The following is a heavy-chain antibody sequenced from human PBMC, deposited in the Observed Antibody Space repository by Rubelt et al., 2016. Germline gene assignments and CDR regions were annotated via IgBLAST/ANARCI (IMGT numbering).Heavy chain of an antibody. CDR3: VRESRYSSGPP. CDR2: IGDSGRTT. Sequence: GGGLIQPGGSLRLSCAASGFTFSIFGMSWVRQAPGKGLEWVSFIGDSGRTTYYADSVKGRFTISRDNSENTLHLQMNSLRAEDTAVYYCVRESRYSSGPPWGEGSLVTVSS. J-gene: IGHJ5*02. CDR1: GFTFSIFG. D-gene: IGHD2-15*01. V-gene: IGHV3-23*01.